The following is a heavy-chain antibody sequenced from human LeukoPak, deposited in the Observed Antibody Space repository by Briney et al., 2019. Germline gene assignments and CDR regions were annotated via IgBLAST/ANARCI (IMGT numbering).Heavy chain of an antibody. Sequence: ASVKVSCKASGYTFTSYGISWVQQAPGQGLEWMGWISAYNGNTNYAQKLQGRVTMTTDTSTSTAYMELRSLRSDDTAVYYCARDSKVYYDSSGYHDYWGQGTLVTVSS. V-gene: IGHV1-18*01. CDR3: ARDSKVYYDSSGYHDY. D-gene: IGHD3-22*01. J-gene: IGHJ4*02. CDR2: ISAYNGNT. CDR1: GYTFTSYG.